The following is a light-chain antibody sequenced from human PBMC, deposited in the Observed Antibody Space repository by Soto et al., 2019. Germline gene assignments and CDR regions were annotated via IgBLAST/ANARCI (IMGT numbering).Light chain of an antibody. CDR3: QQYNTWPPT. CDR1: QSVRSN. Sequence: EVVMTQSPATLSANPGERATLSCRASQSVRSNLAWYQQKPGQAPRLLIYGASTRATGIPARFSGSGSGTEFTLSIGSLQSEDFAIYYCQQYNTWPPTFGQGTKVDIK. J-gene: IGKJ1*01. V-gene: IGKV3-15*01. CDR2: GAS.